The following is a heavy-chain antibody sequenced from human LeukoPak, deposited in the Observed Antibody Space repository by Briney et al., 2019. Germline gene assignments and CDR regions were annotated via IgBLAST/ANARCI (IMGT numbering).Heavy chain of an antibody. CDR2: INHSGST. J-gene: IGHJ4*02. CDR1: GGSFSGYY. CDR3: ARVLKGEIVVVPAAIPGFDY. D-gene: IGHD2-2*02. V-gene: IGHV4-34*01. Sequence: SETLSLTCAVYGGSFSGYYWSWIRQPPGKGLEWIGEINHSGSTNYNPSLKGRVTISVDTSKNQFSLKLSSVTAADTTVYYCARVLKGEIVVVPAAIPGFDYWGQGTLVTVCS.